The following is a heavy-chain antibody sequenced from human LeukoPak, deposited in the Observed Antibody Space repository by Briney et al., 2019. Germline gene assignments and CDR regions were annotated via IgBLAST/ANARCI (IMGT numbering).Heavy chain of an antibody. CDR2: IKQDGSEK. V-gene: IGHV3-7*01. Sequence: GGSLRLSCAASGFTFSSYWMSWVRQAPGKGLEWVANIKQDGSEKYYVDSVKGRFTISRDNAKNSLYLQMNSLRAEDTAVYYCARVSFWSGYYRSNYYYYYMDVWGKGTTVTVSS. D-gene: IGHD3-3*01. CDR1: GFTFSSYW. J-gene: IGHJ6*03. CDR3: ARVSFWSGYYRSNYYYYYMDV.